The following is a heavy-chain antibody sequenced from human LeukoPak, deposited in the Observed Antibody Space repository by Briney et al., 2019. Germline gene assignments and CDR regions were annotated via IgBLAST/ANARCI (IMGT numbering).Heavy chain of an antibody. CDR2: INPNSGGT. Sequence: ASVKVSCKASGYTFTGYYMHWVRQAPGQGLEWMGWINPNSGGTNYAQKFQGRVTMTRETSISTAYMELSRLTSDDTAVYYCARGGSSGWNPFDYCGQGSLVTVSS. J-gene: IGHJ4*02. D-gene: IGHD6-19*01. CDR3: ARGGSSGWNPFDY. CDR1: GYTFTGYY. V-gene: IGHV1-2*02.